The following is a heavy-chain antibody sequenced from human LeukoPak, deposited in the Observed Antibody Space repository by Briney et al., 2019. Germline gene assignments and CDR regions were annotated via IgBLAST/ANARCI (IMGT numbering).Heavy chain of an antibody. CDR2: INPNSGGT. J-gene: IGHJ6*03. V-gene: IGHV1-2*02. CDR1: GYTFTGYY. D-gene: IGHD3-10*01. Sequence: ASVKVSCKASGYTFTGYYMHWVRQAPGQGLEWMGWINPNSGGTNYAQKFQGRVTMTRDTSISTAYMELSRLRSDDTAVYYCARGRAMVRGSGPKRYYYMDVWGKGTTVTVSS. CDR3: ARGRAMVRGSGPKRYYYMDV.